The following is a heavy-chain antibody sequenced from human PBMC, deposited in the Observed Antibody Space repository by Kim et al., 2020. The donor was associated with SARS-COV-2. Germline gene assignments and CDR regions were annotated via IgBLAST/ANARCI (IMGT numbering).Heavy chain of an antibody. CDR3: YSTGSGSYRWFDP. J-gene: IGHJ5*02. Sequence: GGSLRLSCSASGFTFSSYAMHWVRQAPGKGLEYVSAISSNGGSTYYADSVKGRFTISRDNSKNTLYLQMSSLRAEDTAVYYCYSTGSGSYRWFDPWGQGTLVTVSS. CDR1: GFTFSSYA. CDR2: ISSNGGST. D-gene: IGHD3-10*01. V-gene: IGHV3-64D*06.